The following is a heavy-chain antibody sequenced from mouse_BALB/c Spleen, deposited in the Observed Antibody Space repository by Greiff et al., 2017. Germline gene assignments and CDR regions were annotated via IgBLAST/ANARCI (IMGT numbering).Heavy chain of an antibody. CDR3: ARSSSNWDAGYFDY. D-gene: IGHD4-1*02. V-gene: IGHV5-17*02. CDR2: ISSGSSTI. CDR1: GFTFSSFG. Sequence: EVMLVESGGGLVQPGGSRKLSCAASGFTFSSFGMHWVRQAPEKGLEWVAYISSGSSTIYYADTVKGRFTISRDNPKNTLFLQMTSLRSEDTAMYHCARSSSNWDAGYFDYWGQGTTLTVSS. J-gene: IGHJ2*01.